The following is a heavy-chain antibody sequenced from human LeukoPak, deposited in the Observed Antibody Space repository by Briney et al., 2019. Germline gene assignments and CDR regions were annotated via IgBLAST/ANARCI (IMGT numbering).Heavy chain of an antibody. CDR1: GYTFTSYG. D-gene: IGHD6-6*01. CDR2: ISAYNGNT. Sequence: ASVKVSCKASGYTFTSYGISWVRQAPGQGLEWMGWISAYNGNTNYAQKLQGRVIMTTDTSTSTAYMELRSLRSDDTAVYYCAASIAARPDAFDIWGQGTMVTVSS. J-gene: IGHJ3*02. V-gene: IGHV1-18*01. CDR3: AASIAARPDAFDI.